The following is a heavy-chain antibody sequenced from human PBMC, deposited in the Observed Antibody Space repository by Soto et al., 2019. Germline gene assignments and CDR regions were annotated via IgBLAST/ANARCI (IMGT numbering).Heavy chain of an antibody. D-gene: IGHD2-15*01. V-gene: IGHV3-23*01. CDR3: VSRMSAHFDY. CDR2: ISRDEDNT. J-gene: IGHJ4*02. Sequence: VLLLESGGGFVQPGGSVRLSCAAPQFTFGGLGLSWVRQSPGRGLEWVATISRDEDNTHYADSVNGRFTISKDRSTNTLHLHMASLRAEDTAMYYCVSRMSAHFDYWGRGTLVTVSS. CDR1: QFTFGGLG.